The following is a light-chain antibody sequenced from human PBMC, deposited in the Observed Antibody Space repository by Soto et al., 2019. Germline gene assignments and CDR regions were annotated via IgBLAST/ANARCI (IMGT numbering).Light chain of an antibody. CDR1: QSVSSY. V-gene: IGKV3-11*01. Sequence: EIALTQSPATLSLSPGERATLSCRASQSVSSYLAWYQQKPGQAPRLLIYDASNRATGIPARFSGSGSGTDFTLTISSLEPEDFAVYYCQQRRNWPPLTFGGGTKVEIK. CDR2: DAS. CDR3: QQRRNWPPLT. J-gene: IGKJ4*01.